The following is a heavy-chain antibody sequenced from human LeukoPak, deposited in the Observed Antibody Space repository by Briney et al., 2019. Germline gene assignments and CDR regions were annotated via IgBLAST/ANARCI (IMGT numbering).Heavy chain of an antibody. D-gene: IGHD2-15*01. Sequence: GGSLRLSCAASGFTFSSYGMHWVRQAPGKGLEWVAVISYDGSNKYYADSVKGRFTISRDNSKNTLYLQMNSLRAEDTAVYYCAKDSVENVVVAAYFDYWGQGTLVTVSS. CDR3: AKDSVENVVVAAYFDY. CDR1: GFTFSSYG. J-gene: IGHJ4*02. V-gene: IGHV3-30*18. CDR2: ISYDGSNK.